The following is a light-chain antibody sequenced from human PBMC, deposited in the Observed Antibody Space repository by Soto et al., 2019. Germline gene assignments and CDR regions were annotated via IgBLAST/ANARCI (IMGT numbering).Light chain of an antibody. V-gene: IGKV1-12*01. CDR3: PEAQRFPWT. CDR2: AKS. CDR1: QNINIW. Sequence: DIQMTQSPSSMSASVGDRVTITCRASQNINIWLAWYQQKPGKDPKLLIDAKSNLQSGVPSRFSGRGSGPDFIHTINSLQPESVATYYCPEAQRFPWTFGKGT. J-gene: IGKJ1*01.